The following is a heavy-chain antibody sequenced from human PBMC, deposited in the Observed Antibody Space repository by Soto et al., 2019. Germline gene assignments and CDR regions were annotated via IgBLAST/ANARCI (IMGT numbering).Heavy chain of an antibody. CDR3: ARDHGYCSSTSCYWDYGMDV. CDR1: GYTFTGYY. J-gene: IGHJ6*02. D-gene: IGHD2-2*03. CDR2: INPNSGGT. Sequence: QVQLVQSGAEVKKPGASVKVSCKASGYTFTGYYMHWVRQAPGQGLEWMGWINPNSGGTNYAQKFQGWVTMTRDTSIRTAYMELSRLRSDDTAVYYCARDHGYCSSTSCYWDYGMDVWGQGTTVTVSS. V-gene: IGHV1-2*04.